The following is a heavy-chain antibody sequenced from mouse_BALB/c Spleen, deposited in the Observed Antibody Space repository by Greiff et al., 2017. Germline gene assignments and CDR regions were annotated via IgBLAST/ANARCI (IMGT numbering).Heavy chain of an antibody. CDR3: ARGGGYDKYFDY. Sequence: EVKLQESGPGLVKPSQSLSLTCSVTGYSITSGYYWNWIRQFPGNKLEWMGYISYDGSNNYNPSLKNRISITRDTSKNQFFLKLNSVTTEDTATYYCARGGGYDKYFDYWGQGTTLTVSS. J-gene: IGHJ2*01. CDR2: ISYDGSN. CDR1: GYSITSGYY. D-gene: IGHD2-14*01. V-gene: IGHV3-6*02.